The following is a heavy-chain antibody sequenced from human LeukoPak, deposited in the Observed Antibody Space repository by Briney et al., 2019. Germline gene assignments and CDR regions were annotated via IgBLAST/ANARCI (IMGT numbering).Heavy chain of an antibody. CDR1: GFTFRSSA. J-gene: IGHJ4*02. Sequence: GGSLRLSCAASGFTFRSSAMTWVRQAPGKWLEWVSAISDSGGDTIYTDSVKDRFTISRDNAKNMLCLQMSSLRAEDTAVYDCAKGGSYGPLDFWGQGTLVTVSS. V-gene: IGHV3-23*01. CDR2: ISDSGGDT. D-gene: IGHD1-26*01. CDR3: AKGGSYGPLDF.